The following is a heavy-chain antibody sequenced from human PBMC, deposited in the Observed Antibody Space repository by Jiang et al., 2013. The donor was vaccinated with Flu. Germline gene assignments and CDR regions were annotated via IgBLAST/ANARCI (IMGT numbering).Heavy chain of an antibody. CDR3: ARHFCSGGGCYPRDYYFYGMDV. D-gene: IGHD2-15*01. V-gene: IGHV4-59*08. CDR2: ISDSGSS. Sequence: GSGLVKPSETLSLTCTVSGGSINNYYWSWIRQPPGTGLEWIAYISDSGSSNYNPSFKSRVTISIDTSKNQFSLKLSSVTAADTAMYYCARHFCSGGGCYPRDYYFYGMDVWGQGTTVTVSS. CDR1: GGSINNYY. J-gene: IGHJ6*02.